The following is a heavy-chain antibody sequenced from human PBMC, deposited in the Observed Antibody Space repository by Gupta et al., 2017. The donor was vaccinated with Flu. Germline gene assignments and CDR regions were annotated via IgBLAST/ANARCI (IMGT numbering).Heavy chain of an antibody. CDR1: GVSVTSGIFY. CDR2: IYYTGSS. J-gene: IGHJ6*02. CDR3: ARDRVAPYGMDV. V-gene: IGHV4-61*03. Sequence: VSGVSVTSGIFYWAWIRQSPGKGLEWIGYIYYTGSSNFNPSLRSRLSMSVDKAKNHFSLRLTSVTAADTAVYYCARDRVAPYGMDVWGQGTTGTVSS. D-gene: IGHD5-12*01.